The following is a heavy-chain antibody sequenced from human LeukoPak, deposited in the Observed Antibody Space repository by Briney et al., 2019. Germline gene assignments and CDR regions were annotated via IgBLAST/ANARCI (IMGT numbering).Heavy chain of an antibody. Sequence: PSETLSLTCAVSGGSISSGGYSWSWIRQPPGKGLEWIGYIYYSGSTNYNPSLKSRVTISVDTSKNQFSLKLSSVTAADTAVYYCARSQYYYDSSGYYGYWGQGTLVTVSS. CDR2: IYYSGST. J-gene: IGHJ4*02. CDR1: GGSISSGGYS. CDR3: ARSQYYYDSSGYYGY. V-gene: IGHV4-61*08. D-gene: IGHD3-22*01.